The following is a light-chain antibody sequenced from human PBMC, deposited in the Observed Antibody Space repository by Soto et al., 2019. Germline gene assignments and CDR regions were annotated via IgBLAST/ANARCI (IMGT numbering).Light chain of an antibody. CDR3: QQYNNWPPT. Sequence: EVVMTQSPPTLSVSSGERATLSCRASQSVRGNLAWYQQKPGQAPRLLISGASTGATGVPARFSGSGSETEFTLTISSLQSEDSAVYYCQQYNNWPPTFGQGTTVDNK. CDR1: QSVRGN. V-gene: IGKV3-15*01. CDR2: GAS. J-gene: IGKJ2*01.